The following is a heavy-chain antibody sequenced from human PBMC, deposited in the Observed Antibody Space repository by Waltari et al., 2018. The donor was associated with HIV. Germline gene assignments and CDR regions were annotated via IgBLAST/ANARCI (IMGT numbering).Heavy chain of an antibody. V-gene: IGHV3-30*03. J-gene: IGHJ4*02. CDR2: ISFDGSNQ. D-gene: IGHD1-1*01. CDR1: GCTFRNYG. Sequence: QVQLVESGGGVVQPGRSLSLPCAASGCTFRNYGMPWVRQVPGKGLEWVAVISFDGSNQYYADSVRGRFTISRDNSKKKVFLQMNSLRLDDSALYYCATGQQVWETWSQLDYWGQGTLVIVSS. CDR3: ATGQQVWETWSQLDY.